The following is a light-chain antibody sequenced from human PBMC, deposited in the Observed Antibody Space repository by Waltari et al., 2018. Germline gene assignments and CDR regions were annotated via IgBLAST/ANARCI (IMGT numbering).Light chain of an antibody. J-gene: IGLJ2*01. CDR1: RSNIGTNT. V-gene: IGLV1-44*01. Sequence: QSVLTQPPSASGTPGQGVTISCSGSRSNIGTNTVNWYQQLPGTAPKVLMYSNNQRPSGVRDRFSGSKSGTSASLAVSGLQSEDEGDYYCATWDDSLNGVVFGGGTKLTVL. CDR3: ATWDDSLNGVV. CDR2: SNN.